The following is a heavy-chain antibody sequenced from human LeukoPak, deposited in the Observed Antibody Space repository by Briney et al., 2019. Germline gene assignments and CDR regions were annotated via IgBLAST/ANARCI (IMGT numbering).Heavy chain of an antibody. Sequence: GGSLRLSCAASGFTFNDYAMHWVRQAPGKGLVWVSRINSDGSSTTYADSVQGRFTISRDNAKNTLYLQMNSLRADDTAVYYCARSVYSYYANWFDPWGQGTLVTVSS. V-gene: IGHV3-74*01. CDR1: GFTFNDYA. CDR2: INSDGSST. J-gene: IGHJ5*02. CDR3: ARSVYSYYANWFDP. D-gene: IGHD4-11*01.